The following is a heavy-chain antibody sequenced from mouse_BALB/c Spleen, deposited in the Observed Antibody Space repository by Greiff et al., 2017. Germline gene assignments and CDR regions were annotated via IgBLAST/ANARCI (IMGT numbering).Heavy chain of an antibody. CDR2: ILPGSGST. CDR3: TQYGNYVDYAMDY. J-gene: IGHJ4*01. V-gene: IGHV1-9*01. CDR1: GYTFSSYW. D-gene: IGHD2-1*01. Sequence: VQLQQSGAELMKPGASVKISCKATGYTFSSYWIEWVKQRPGHGLEWIGEILPGSGSTNYNEKFKGKAKLTAVTSASTAYMELSSLTNEDSAVYYCTQYGNYVDYAMDYWGQGTSVTVSS.